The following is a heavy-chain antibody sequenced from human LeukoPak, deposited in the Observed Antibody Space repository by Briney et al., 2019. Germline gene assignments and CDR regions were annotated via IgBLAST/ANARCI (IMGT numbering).Heavy chain of an antibody. CDR3: VERIDVYGMDV. Sequence: GGSLRLSCSASGFTFSSYAMHWVRQAPGKGLEYVSAISTNGDSTYYAGSVKGRFTISRDNSKNTLYLQMGSLRPEDTAMYYCVERIDVYGMDVWGQGTMVTVSS. V-gene: IGHV3-64D*06. CDR1: GFTFSSYA. CDR2: ISTNGDST. J-gene: IGHJ6*02. D-gene: IGHD2-21*01.